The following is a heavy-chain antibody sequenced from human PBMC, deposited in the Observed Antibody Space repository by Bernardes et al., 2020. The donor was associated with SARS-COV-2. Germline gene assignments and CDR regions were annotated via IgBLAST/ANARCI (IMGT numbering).Heavy chain of an antibody. D-gene: IGHD2-21*02. V-gene: IGHV1-2*02. CDR1: GYTFTGYY. CDR3: ARDKAYCGGDCYPYYYYGMDV. CDR2: INPNSGGT. Sequence: ASVKVSCKASGYTFTGYYMHWVRQAPGQGLEWMGWINPNSGGTNYAQKFQGRVTMTRDTSISTAYMEPSRLRSDDTAVYYCARDKAYCGGDCYPYYYYGMDVWGQGTTVTVSS. J-gene: IGHJ6*02.